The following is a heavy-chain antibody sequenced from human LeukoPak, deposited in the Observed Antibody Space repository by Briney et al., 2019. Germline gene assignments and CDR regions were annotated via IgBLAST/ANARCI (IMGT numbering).Heavy chain of an antibody. CDR2: IRNKAKSYTT. D-gene: IGHD3-22*01. Sequence: GGSLRLSCAASGFTFSDHYMDWVRQAPGKGLEWVGRIRNKAKSYTTEYAASVKDRFTTPRDDSKTSLYLQMNSLKTEDTAVYYCARVGDYYDSNGYSVDAFDIWGQGTMVTVSS. CDR1: GFTFSDHY. CDR3: ARVGDYYDSNGYSVDAFDI. V-gene: IGHV3-72*01. J-gene: IGHJ3*02.